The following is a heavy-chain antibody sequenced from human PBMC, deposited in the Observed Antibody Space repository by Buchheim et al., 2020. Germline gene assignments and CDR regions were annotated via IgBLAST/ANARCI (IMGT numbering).Heavy chain of an antibody. Sequence: QVQLQESGPGLVKPSGTLSLTCAVSGGSISSSNWWSWVRQPPGKGLEWIGEIYHSGSTNYNPSLKSRVTISVDKSKNQFSPKLSSVTAADTAVYYCAGVPFYCSSTSCYGAYYYYYGMDVWGQGTT. D-gene: IGHD2-2*01. CDR1: GGSISSSNW. J-gene: IGHJ6*02. V-gene: IGHV4-4*02. CDR3: AGVPFYCSSTSCYGAYYYYYGMDV. CDR2: IYHSGST.